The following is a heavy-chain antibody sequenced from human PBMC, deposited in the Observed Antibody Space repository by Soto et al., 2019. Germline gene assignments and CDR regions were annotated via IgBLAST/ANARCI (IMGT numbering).Heavy chain of an antibody. D-gene: IGHD3-22*01. V-gene: IGHV3-23*01. CDR3: AKDGGYDSSGYYYHY. CDR2: ISGSGGST. J-gene: IGHJ4*02. Sequence: GVSLRLSCAASGFTFSSYAMSWVRHATGKGLEWVSAISGSGGSTYYADSVKGRFTISRDNSKNTLYLQMNSLRAEDTAVYYCAKDGGYDSSGYYYHYWGQGTLVTVSS. CDR1: GFTFSSYA.